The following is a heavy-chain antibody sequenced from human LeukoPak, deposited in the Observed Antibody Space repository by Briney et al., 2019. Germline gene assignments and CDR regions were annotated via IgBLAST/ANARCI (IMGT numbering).Heavy chain of an antibody. CDR3: ARETGYCSGGRCYFIY. J-gene: IGHJ4*02. CDR2: INPNSGGT. D-gene: IGHD2-15*01. Sequence: ASVKVSCKASGYTFTGSYIHWVRQAPGQGRERMGWINPNSGGTSSAQKFQGRVTMTRDTSVSTAYMELSRLRSDDTALYYCARETGYCSGGRCYFIYWGQGTLVTVSS. CDR1: GYTFTGSY. V-gene: IGHV1-2*02.